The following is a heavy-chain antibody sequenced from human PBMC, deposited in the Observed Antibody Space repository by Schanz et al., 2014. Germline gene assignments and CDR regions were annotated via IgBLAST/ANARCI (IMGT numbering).Heavy chain of an antibody. J-gene: IGHJ3*02. D-gene: IGHD4-17*01. Sequence: QVQLQQSGPGLVKPSQTLSLTCTVSGDSISSSGSYWTWIRQHPGKGLQWIGYIYYSGSTDYNPSLKSRVTMSVDTSKNQFSLRVDSVTAADTAVYYCARGLIDDYGGVDAFDIWGQGTMVTVSS. CDR2: IYYSGST. CDR3: ARGLIDDYGGVDAFDI. V-gene: IGHV4-31*03. CDR1: GDSISSSGSY.